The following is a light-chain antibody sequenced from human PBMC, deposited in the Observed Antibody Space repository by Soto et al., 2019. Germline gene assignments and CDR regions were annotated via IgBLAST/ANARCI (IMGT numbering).Light chain of an antibody. CDR3: QQYKSYSP. J-gene: IGKJ1*01. CDR1: QSISSW. V-gene: IGKV1-5*01. Sequence: DIQMTQSPSTLSASVGDRVTITCRASQSISSWLAWYQQKPGKAPKLLIYDASSLESGVPSRFSGSGSGTEFTLTISSLQPDDFATYHCQQYKSYSPFGHGTKVDIK. CDR2: DAS.